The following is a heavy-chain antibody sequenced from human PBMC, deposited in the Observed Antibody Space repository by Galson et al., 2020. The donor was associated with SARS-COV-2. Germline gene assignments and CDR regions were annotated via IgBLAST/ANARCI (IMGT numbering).Heavy chain of an antibody. J-gene: IGHJ3*02. D-gene: IGHD6-19*01. CDR3: AREKELEVAGHKRNAFDI. V-gene: IGHV3-30*04. Sequence: QAGGSLRLSCAASGFPFSDYAIHWVRQAPGKGLEWVAVISYDGSITHYADSLKGRFTISRDISKNTLFLQIDSLRADDTAVYYCAREKELEVAGHKRNAFDIWGQGTMVTVSS. CDR2: ISYDGSIT. CDR1: GFPFSDYA.